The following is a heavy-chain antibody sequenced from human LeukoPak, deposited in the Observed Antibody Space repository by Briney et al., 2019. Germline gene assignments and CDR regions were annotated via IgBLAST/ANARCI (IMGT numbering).Heavy chain of an antibody. J-gene: IGHJ3*02. D-gene: IGHD2-15*01. CDR1: GGTFSSYA. Sequence: ASVKVSCKASGGTFSSYAISWVRQAAGQGLEWVGWMNPNSGNTDYGQKFKGRVTFTRDSSITTAYMDLTSLKSEDTAVYYCARVPQIGYCSGGSCYRFDIWGQGTMVIVSS. CDR2: MNPNSGNT. CDR3: ARVPQIGYCSGGSCYRFDI. V-gene: IGHV1-8*03.